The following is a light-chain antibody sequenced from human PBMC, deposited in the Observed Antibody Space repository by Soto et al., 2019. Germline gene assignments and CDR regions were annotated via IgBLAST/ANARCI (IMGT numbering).Light chain of an antibody. CDR2: DAS. CDR3: QHYYNLPLT. J-gene: IGKJ4*01. CDR1: QDIGNY. Sequence: DIQMTQSPSSLSTSVGNRVTITCQASQDIGNYLNWYQQKPGKAPKLLIYDASNLETGVPSRFSGGGSGTDFTFTISSLQPEDIATDYCQHYYNLPLTFGGGTKVAIK. V-gene: IGKV1-33*01.